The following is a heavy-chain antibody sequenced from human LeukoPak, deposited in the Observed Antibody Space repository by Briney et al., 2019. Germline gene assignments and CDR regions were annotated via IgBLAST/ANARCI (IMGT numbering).Heavy chain of an antibody. J-gene: IGHJ4*02. Sequence: GGSLRLSCAASGFTFSSHGMSWVRQAPGKGLEGVSVIRARAGSTHYVDSVKGRFTISRDKSKNTLYLQMNSLRADDTAVYYSARGPLTIFPTGSTRRIFDYWGQGTLVTVSS. V-gene: IGHV3-23*01. CDR1: GFTFSSHG. CDR2: IRARAGST. D-gene: IGHD3-9*01. CDR3: ARGPLTIFPTGSTRRIFDY.